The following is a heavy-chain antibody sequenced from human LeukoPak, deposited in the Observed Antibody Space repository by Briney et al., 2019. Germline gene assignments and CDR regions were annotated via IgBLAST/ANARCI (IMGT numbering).Heavy chain of an antibody. J-gene: IGHJ3*02. D-gene: IGHD3-10*01. Sequence: GGSLRLSCAASGFTFSSYSMNWVRQAPGKGLEWVSSISSSSSYIYYADSVKGRFTISRDNAKNSLYLQMNSLRAEDTDVYYCARVAGSDAFHIWGQGTMVTVSS. V-gene: IGHV3-21*01. CDR1: GFTFSSYS. CDR2: ISSSSSYI. CDR3: ARVAGSDAFHI.